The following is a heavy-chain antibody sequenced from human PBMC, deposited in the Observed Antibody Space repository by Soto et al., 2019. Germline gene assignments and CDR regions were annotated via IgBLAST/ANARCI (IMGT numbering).Heavy chain of an antibody. CDR3: ARRGSGSYYDY. V-gene: IGHV3-23*01. CDR2: ISGSGGST. J-gene: IGHJ4*02. CDR1: GFTFSSYA. D-gene: IGHD1-26*01. Sequence: EVQLLESGGGLVQPGGSLRLSCAASGFTFSSYAMRWVRQAPGKGLEWVSAISGSGGSTYYADSVKGRFTISRDNSXXXLXXXXXXXXXXDTAVYYCARRGSGSYYDYWGQGTLVTVSS.